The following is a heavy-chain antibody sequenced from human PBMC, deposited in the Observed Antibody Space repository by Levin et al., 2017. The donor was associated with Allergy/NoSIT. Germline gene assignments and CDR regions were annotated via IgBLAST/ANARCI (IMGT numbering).Heavy chain of an antibody. CDR1: GLTFSSYG. D-gene: IGHD3-3*01. Sequence: GGSLRLSCVASGLTFSSYGMHWVRQAPGKGLEWVAVISYDGSNKYYVDSVKGRFTISRDNSKNTLYLQMNSLRAEDTAVYYCAKEEWFLAGYFDYWGQGTLVTVSS. CDR3: AKEEWFLAGYFDY. J-gene: IGHJ4*02. V-gene: IGHV3-30*18. CDR2: ISYDGSNK.